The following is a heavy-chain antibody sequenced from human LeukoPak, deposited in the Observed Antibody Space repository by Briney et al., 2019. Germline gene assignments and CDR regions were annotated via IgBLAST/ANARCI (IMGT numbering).Heavy chain of an antibody. CDR1: GGSFSGYY. CDR3: ARGALHYYDSSGDFDY. D-gene: IGHD3-22*01. Sequence: KPSETLSLTCAVYGGSFSGYYWSWIRQPPGKGLEWIGEINHSGSTNYNPSLKSRDTISVDTSKNQFSLKLSSVTAAGTAVYYCARGALHYYDSSGDFDYWGQGTLVTVSS. CDR2: INHSGST. J-gene: IGHJ4*02. V-gene: IGHV4-34*01.